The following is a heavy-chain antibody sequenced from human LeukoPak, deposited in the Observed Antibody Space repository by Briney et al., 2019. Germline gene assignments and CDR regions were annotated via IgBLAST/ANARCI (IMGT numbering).Heavy chain of an antibody. CDR1: GFSLSTSGMC. CDR2: IDWDDDK. Sequence: SGPALVKPTQTLTLTCTFSGFSLSTSGMCVSWIRQPPGKALEWLARIDWDDDKYYSASLKTRLTISKDTSKNQVVLTMTNMDPVDTATYYCARRLYGSGSSNAFDIWGHGTMVTVSS. D-gene: IGHD3-10*01. J-gene: IGHJ3*02. V-gene: IGHV2-70*11. CDR3: ARRLYGSGSSNAFDI.